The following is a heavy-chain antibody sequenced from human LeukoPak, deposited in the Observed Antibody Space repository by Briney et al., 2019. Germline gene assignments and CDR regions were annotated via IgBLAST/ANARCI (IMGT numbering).Heavy chain of an antibody. CDR3: ARLISPAWFGELLSWFDP. J-gene: IGHJ5*02. CDR2: IYYSGST. CDR1: GGSISSYY. V-gene: IGHV4-59*08. Sequence: SETLSLTCTVSGGSISSYYWSWIRQPPGKGLEWIGYIYYSGSTNYNPSLKSRVTISVDTSKNQFSLKLSSVTAADTAVYYCARLISPAWFGELLSWFDPWGQGTLVTVSS. D-gene: IGHD3-10*01.